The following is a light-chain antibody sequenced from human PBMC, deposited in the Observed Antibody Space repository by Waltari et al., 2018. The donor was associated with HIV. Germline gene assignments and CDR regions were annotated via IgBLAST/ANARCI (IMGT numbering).Light chain of an antibody. CDR2: SNN. Sequence: QPVLTQPPSAPGTPGQRVTISCSGSSSNIGSNTVKWYQKAPGTAPKVLIDSNNRRPSGVPDRFSGSKAGTAASLAISGLQSEDEADYYCAAWDVSLIWVFGGGTKLTVL. J-gene: IGLJ3*02. CDR3: AAWDVSLIWV. CDR1: SSNIGSNT. V-gene: IGLV1-44*01.